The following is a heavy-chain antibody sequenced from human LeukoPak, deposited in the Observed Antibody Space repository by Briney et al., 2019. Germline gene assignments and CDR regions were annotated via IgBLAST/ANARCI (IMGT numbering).Heavy chain of an antibody. J-gene: IGHJ4*02. CDR2: INPNSGGT. CDR1: GYTFTGYY. CDR3: ARGFYGSGSFYYFDY. D-gene: IGHD3-10*01. V-gene: IGHV1-2*02. Sequence: ASVKVSCKASGYTFTGYYMHWERQAPGQGLEWMGWINPNSGGTNYAQKFQGRVTITADKSTSTAYMELSSLRSEDTAVYYCARGFYGSGSFYYFDYWGQGTLVTVSS.